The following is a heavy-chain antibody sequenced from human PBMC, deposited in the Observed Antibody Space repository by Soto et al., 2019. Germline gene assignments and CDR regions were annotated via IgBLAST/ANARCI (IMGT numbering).Heavy chain of an antibody. V-gene: IGHV3-48*02. CDR2: ISRSSSNI. D-gene: IGHD2-2*01. CDR3: ARAGTSLGYCSSTSCYEFDY. J-gene: IGHJ4*02. Sequence: GGSLRLSCAASGFTFSSYSMNWVRQAPGKGLQWVSYISRSSSNIYYADSLKGRFTISRDNAKNSLYLQMNTLTDEDTAVYYCARAGTSLGYCSSTSCYEFDYWGQGTLVTVSS. CDR1: GFTFSSYS.